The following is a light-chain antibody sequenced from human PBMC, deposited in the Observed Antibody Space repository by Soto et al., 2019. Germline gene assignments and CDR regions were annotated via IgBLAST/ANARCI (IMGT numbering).Light chain of an antibody. V-gene: IGKV3-20*01. CDR1: QSVRSGS. CDR3: QQYGSSST. J-gene: IGKJ5*01. Sequence: EIVLTHSPGTLSLSPGEVATLSCWASQSVRSGSLAWYRQKPVQAPRLLIYGISSRATDIPDRFSGSGSGTDFTLTISRLEPEDFAVYYCQQYGSSSTFGQGTRLEIK. CDR2: GIS.